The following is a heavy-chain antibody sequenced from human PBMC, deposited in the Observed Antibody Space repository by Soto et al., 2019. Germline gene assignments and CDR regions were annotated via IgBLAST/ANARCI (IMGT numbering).Heavy chain of an antibody. Sequence: QVQLVQSGAEVKKPGSSVKVSCKASGGTFSSYAISWVRQAPGQGLEWMGGIIPISDTTNYAQKFQGRVTITADESTSTADLELSSRRSEDTAVYYCSRSQGSSTSLEIYYYYYYGMDVWGQGTTVTVSS. V-gene: IGHV1-69*01. CDR1: GGTFSSYA. CDR3: SRSQGSSTSLEIYYYYYYGMDV. J-gene: IGHJ6*02. CDR2: IIPISDTT. D-gene: IGHD2-2*01.